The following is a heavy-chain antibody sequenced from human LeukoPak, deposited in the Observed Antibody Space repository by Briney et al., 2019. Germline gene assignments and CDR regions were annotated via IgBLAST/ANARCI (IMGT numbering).Heavy chain of an antibody. CDR1: GFTFDDYG. Sequence: GGSLRLSCAASGFTFDDYGMSWVRQAPGKGLEWVSGINWNGGSTGYADSVKGRFTISRDNAKNSLYLQKNSLRAEDTALYYCAREASSSWYYWFDPWGQGTLVTVSS. CDR3: AREASSSWYYWFDP. V-gene: IGHV3-20*04. CDR2: INWNGGST. D-gene: IGHD6-13*01. J-gene: IGHJ5*02.